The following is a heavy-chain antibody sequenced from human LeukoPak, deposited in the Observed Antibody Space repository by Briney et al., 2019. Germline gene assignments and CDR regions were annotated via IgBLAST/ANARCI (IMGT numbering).Heavy chain of an antibody. Sequence: ASVKVSCEASGYTFTTYFMHWVRQAPGQGPEWIGKINPSSGSTTYAQRFQGRVTMTRDTSTSTLYMELISLRSEDTAVYYCAREVVRYERRGSWDYWGQGTLVTVSS. J-gene: IGHJ4*02. CDR2: INPSSGST. CDR3: AREVVRYERRGSWDY. CDR1: GYTFTTYF. D-gene: IGHD3-22*01. V-gene: IGHV1-46*01.